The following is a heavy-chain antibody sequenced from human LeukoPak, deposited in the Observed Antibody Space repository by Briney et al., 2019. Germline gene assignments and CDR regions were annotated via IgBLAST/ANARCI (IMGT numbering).Heavy chain of an antibody. D-gene: IGHD3-10*01. J-gene: IGHJ5*02. Sequence: PSETLSLTCAVYGRSFSGYYWSWIRQPPGKGLEWIGEINHSGSTNYNPSLKSRVTISVDTSENQFSLKLSSVTAADTAVYYCARFSGKVTMVRGVFFDPWGQGTLVTVSS. CDR3: ARFSGKVTMVRGVFFDP. CDR1: GRSFSGYY. CDR2: INHSGST. V-gene: IGHV4-34*01.